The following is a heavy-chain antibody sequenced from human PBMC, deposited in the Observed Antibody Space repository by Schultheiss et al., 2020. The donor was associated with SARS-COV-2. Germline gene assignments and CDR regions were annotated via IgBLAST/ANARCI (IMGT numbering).Heavy chain of an antibody. CDR3: ARDRITVTTEGVDY. CDR2: ISGSGSTK. Sequence: GGSLRLSCAASGFTFSSYSMNWIRRAPGKGLEWVSYISGSGSTKWYADSVKGRFTISRDNAKRSVLLQMNNLRAEDTAVYYCARDRITVTTEGVDYWGQGSLVTVSS. V-gene: IGHV3-48*04. J-gene: IGHJ4*02. CDR1: GFTFSSYS. D-gene: IGHD4-17*01.